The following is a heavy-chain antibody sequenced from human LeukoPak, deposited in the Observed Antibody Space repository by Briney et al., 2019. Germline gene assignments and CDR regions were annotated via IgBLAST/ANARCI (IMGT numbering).Heavy chain of an antibody. CDR1: GGSVSSYY. V-gene: IGHV4-59*08. D-gene: IGHD6-19*01. CDR3: ASDKGQWLFSD. J-gene: IGHJ4*02. CDR2: IYYSGST. Sequence: SETLSLTCTVSGGSVSSYYWNWIRQPPGKGLEWIGNIYYSGSTNYNPSLKSRVTISVDTSKNQFSLRLSSVTAADTAVYYCASDKGQWLFSDWGQGTLVTVSS.